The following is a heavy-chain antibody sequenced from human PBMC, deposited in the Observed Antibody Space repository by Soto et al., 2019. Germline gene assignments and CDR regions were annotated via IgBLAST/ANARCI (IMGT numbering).Heavy chain of an antibody. CDR2: INSDGSST. D-gene: IGHD4-4*01. V-gene: IGHV3-74*01. Sequence: GGSLRLSCAASGFTFSSYWMHWVRQAPGKGLVWVSRINSDGSSTSYADSVKGRFTISRDNAKNTLYLQMNSLRAEDTAVYYCARDLLYMTYYYYYGMDVWGQGTTVTVSS. CDR3: ARDLLYMTYYYYYGMDV. J-gene: IGHJ6*02. CDR1: GFTFSSYW.